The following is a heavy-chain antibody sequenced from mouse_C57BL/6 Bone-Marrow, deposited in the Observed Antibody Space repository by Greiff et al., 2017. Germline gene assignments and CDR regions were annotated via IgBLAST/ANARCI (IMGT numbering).Heavy chain of an antibody. D-gene: IGHD1-1*01. V-gene: IGHV5-12*01. CDR2: ISNGGGST. CDR3: ARQNLPYYCGNGGRNYYAMDD. CDR1: GFTFSDYY. Sequence: EVKLVEPGGGLVQPGGSLKLSCAASGFTFSDYYMYWVRQTPERRLEWVAYISNGGGSTYYPDTVKGRFTISRDNAKNTLYLQMSRLKSEDTAMCYCARQNLPYYCGNGGRNYYAMDDWGKGTSVTVSS. J-gene: IGHJ4*01.